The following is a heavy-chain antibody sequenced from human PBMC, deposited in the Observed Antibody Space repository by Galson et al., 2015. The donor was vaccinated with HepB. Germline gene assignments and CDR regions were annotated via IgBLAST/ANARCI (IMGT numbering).Heavy chain of an antibody. CDR3: ARQTRGASSGGSPIDPYYMDV. V-gene: IGHV5-51*01. CDR2: IYPGDSDT. D-gene: IGHD2-15*01. J-gene: IGHJ6*03. Sequence: QSGAEVKKPGESLKISCKGSGYSFTSYWIGWVRQMPGKGLEWMGVIYPGDSDTRYSPSFQGQVTISADKSISTAYLQWSSLKASDTAMYYCARQTRGASSGGSPIDPYYMDVWGKGTTVTVSS. CDR1: GYSFTSYW.